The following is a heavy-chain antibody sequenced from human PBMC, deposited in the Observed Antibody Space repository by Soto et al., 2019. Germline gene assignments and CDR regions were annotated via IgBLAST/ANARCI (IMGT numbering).Heavy chain of an antibody. J-gene: IGHJ6*03. CDR1: GFNFTNYG. CDR2: ISAYNGNT. Sequence: QVQLVQSGAEVKKPGASVKVSCNASGFNFTNYGISWVRQAPGQGLEWMGWISAYNGNTDYAQKLQGRVTMTTDTSTSTAYVELRSLRSDDTAVYFCGRDLVFSGYEFRKYYYYMDIWGRGTTVIVSS. CDR3: GRDLVFSGYEFRKYYYYMDI. D-gene: IGHD5-12*01. V-gene: IGHV1-18*01.